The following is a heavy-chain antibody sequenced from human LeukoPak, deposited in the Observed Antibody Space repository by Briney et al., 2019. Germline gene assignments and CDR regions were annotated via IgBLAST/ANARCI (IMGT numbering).Heavy chain of an antibody. CDR3: ARVRGSGSYYMDV. D-gene: IGHD3-10*01. CDR2: IYYSGST. J-gene: IGHJ6*02. CDR1: GGSISSYY. V-gene: IGHV4-59*01. Sequence: SETLSLTCTVSGGSISSYYWSWIRQPPGKGLEWIGYIYYSGSTNYNPSLKSRVTISVDTSKNQFSLKLSSVTAADTAVYYCARVRGSGSYYMDVWGQGTTVTVSS.